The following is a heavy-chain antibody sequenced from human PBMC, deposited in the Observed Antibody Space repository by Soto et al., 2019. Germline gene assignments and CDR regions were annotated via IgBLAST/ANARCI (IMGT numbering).Heavy chain of an antibody. Sequence: QVQLVQSGAEVKKPGASVKVACKASGYTFTSYGINWVRQAPGQGLEWMGWISAYNGNTNYAQKLQGRVTMTTDTSTSTAYMELRSLRSDDTAVFSGARDKGDGSGSYYGYWGQGTLVTVSS. V-gene: IGHV1-18*01. CDR3: ARDKGDGSGSYYGY. CDR2: ISAYNGNT. CDR1: GYTFTSYG. D-gene: IGHD3-10*01. J-gene: IGHJ4*02.